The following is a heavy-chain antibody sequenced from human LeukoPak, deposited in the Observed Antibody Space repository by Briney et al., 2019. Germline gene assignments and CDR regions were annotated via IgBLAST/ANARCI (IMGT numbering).Heavy chain of an antibody. CDR1: GFRFSDHY. CDR2: ISGSSTHT. Sequence: PGGSLRLSCAASGFRFSDHYMNWIRQAPGKGLEWVSYISGSSTHTNYADSVKGRFTISRDNAKKSLYLQMNSLRVDDTAIYYCGRRWVLRGQGTLVTVSS. D-gene: IGHD4/OR15-4a*01. CDR3: GRRWVL. V-gene: IGHV3-11*06. J-gene: IGHJ4*02.